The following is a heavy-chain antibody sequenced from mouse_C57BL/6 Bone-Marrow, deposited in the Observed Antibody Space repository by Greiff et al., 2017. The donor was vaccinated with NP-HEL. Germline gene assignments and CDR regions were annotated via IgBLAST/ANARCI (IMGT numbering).Heavy chain of an antibody. D-gene: IGHD1-1*01. J-gene: IGHJ1*03. V-gene: IGHV5-9-1*02. CDR2: ISSGGDYI. CDR1: GFTFSSYA. Sequence: EVQLVESGEGLVKPGGSLKLSCAASGFTFSSYAMSWVRQTPEKRLEWVAYISSGGDYIYYADTVKGRFTISRDNARNTLYLQMSSLKSEDTAMYYCTREDYYGSSIYWYFDVWGTGTTVTVSS. CDR3: TREDYYGSSIYWYFDV.